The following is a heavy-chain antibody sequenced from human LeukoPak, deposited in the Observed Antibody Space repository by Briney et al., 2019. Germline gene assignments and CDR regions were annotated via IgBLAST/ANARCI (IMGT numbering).Heavy chain of an antibody. V-gene: IGHV1-18*01. D-gene: IGHD3-3*01. J-gene: IGHJ4*02. CDR3: AREGKTIFGVVIIPDNFDY. CDR1: GYTFTSYG. CDR2: ISAYNGNT. Sequence: GSSVKVSCKASGYTFTSYGISWVRQAPGQGLEWMGWISAYNGNTNYAQKLQGRVTMTTDTSTSTAYMELRSLRSDDTAVYYCAREGKTIFGVVIIPDNFDYWGQGTLVTVSS.